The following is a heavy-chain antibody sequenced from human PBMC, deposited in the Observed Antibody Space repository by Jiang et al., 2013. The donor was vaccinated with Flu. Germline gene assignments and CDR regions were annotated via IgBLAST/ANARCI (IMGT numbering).Heavy chain of an antibody. CDR1: GYSFTSYW. J-gene: IGHJ4*02. CDR2: IDPSDSYT. V-gene: IGHV5-10-1*01. Sequence: SLRISCKGSGYSFTSYWISWVRQMPGKGLEWMGRIDPSDSYTNYSPSFQGHVTISADKSISTAYLQWSSLKASDTAMYYCLILDYDFWSGYYRDHFDYWGQGTLVTVSS. CDR3: LILDYDFWSGYYRDHFDY. D-gene: IGHD3-3*01.